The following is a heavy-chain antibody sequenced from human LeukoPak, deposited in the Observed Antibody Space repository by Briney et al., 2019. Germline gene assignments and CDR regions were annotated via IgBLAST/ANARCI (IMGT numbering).Heavy chain of an antibody. V-gene: IGHV4-59*12. CDR1: GGSISSYY. CDR3: ARAATLRYFDWFYFDY. Sequence: SETLSLTCTVSGGSISSYYWSWIRQPPGKGLEWIGYIYYSGSTNYNPSLKSRVTISVDTSKNQFSLKLSSVTAADTAVYYCARAATLRYFDWFYFDYWGQGTLVTVSS. D-gene: IGHD3-9*01. J-gene: IGHJ4*02. CDR2: IYYSGST.